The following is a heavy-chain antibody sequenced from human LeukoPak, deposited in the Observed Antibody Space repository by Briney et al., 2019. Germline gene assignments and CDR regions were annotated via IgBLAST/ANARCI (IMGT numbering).Heavy chain of an antibody. CDR1: GDSISSSSYY. CDR2: IYYSGRT. J-gene: IGHJ5*02. Sequence: SETLSLTCTVSGDSISSSSYYWAWIRQPPGKGLEWIGAIYYSGRTFYNPSLESRVTISVDTSKNQFSLKLTSVTAADTAVYYCARRSGRTPNYFDPWGQGTLVTVSS. D-gene: IGHD6-25*01. CDR3: ARRSGRTPNYFDP. V-gene: IGHV4-39*01.